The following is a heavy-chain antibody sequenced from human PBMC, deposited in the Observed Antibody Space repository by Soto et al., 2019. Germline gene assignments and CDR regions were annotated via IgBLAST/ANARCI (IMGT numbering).Heavy chain of an antibody. V-gene: IGHV4-59*01. CDR2: IYYTGST. CDR1: GNSISNYY. Sequence: PSETLSLTCTVSGNSISNYYWSWIRQPPGKGLEWIGFIYYTGSTNYNPSLKSRVTISVDPSKNQFPLKLSSVTAADTAVYYCTRNKENSGSSLFDYWGQGTLVTVSS. D-gene: IGHD1-26*01. J-gene: IGHJ4*02. CDR3: TRNKENSGSSLFDY.